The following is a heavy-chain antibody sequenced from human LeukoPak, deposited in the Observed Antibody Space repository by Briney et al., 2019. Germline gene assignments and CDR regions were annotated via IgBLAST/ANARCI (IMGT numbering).Heavy chain of an antibody. CDR3: AKDGTTTITFDY. J-gene: IGHJ4*02. CDR2: ISGSGGST. V-gene: IGHV3-23*01. D-gene: IGHD1-1*01. Sequence: GGSLRLSCAASGFTFSSYAKSWVRQAPGKGLEYVSVISGSGGSTHYRDSVKGRFTISRDNSKNTLYLQMNSLRVEDTAVYYCAKDGTTTITFDYWGQGTLVTVSS. CDR1: GFTFSSYA.